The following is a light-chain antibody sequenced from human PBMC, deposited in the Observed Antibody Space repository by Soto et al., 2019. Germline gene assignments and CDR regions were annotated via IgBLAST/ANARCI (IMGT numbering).Light chain of an antibody. CDR2: GAS. J-gene: IGKJ1*01. V-gene: IGKV3-20*01. CDR1: QSVSSSY. CDR3: QQYGSSSWT. Sequence: EIVLTQSPGTLSLSPGERATLSCRASQSVSSSYLAWSQQKPGQAPRLLIYGASCRATGIPDRFSGSGSETDFTLTISRLEPEDFAVYYCQQYGSSSWTFGQGTKVEIK.